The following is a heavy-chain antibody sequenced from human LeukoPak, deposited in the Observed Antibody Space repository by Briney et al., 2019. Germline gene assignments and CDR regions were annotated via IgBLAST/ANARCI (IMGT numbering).Heavy chain of an antibody. CDR2: MKQDGSEK. CDR3: ARDFYPAGSSSGWSTCKY. CDR1: GFTFSSDG. J-gene: IGHJ4*02. Sequence: AETLRLTCAVSGFTFSSDGKSWVRQAQGKGQEWVANMKQDGSEKNYVDSVKGRFTIIRDNAKKTLFLQMSSLRAEDTAVYYYARDFYPAGSSSGWSTCKYWGQGTLVTVSS. V-gene: IGHV3-7*05. D-gene: IGHD6-19*01.